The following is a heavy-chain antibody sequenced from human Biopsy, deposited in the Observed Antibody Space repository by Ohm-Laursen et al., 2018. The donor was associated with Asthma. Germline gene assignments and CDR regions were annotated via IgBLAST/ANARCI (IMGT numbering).Heavy chain of an antibody. J-gene: IGHJ4*02. CDR2: IPFNGSNK. CDR3: AKDVFPGWELRRGPDY. D-gene: IGHD1-26*01. CDR1: GFTFSNYG. Sequence: SLRLSCAASGFTFSNYGMHWVRQAPGKGLDWVAVIPFNGSNKNYTDSVKGRFTISRDNSRNTLHLQMNSLRAEDTAVYYCAKDVFPGWELRRGPDYWGQGTLVTVSS. V-gene: IGHV3-30*18.